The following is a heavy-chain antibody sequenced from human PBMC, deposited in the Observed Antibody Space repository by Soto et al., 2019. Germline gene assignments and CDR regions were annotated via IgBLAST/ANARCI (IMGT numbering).Heavy chain of an antibody. D-gene: IGHD3-16*02. CDR3: ARQYFDYVWGGYRHAAPLDY. J-gene: IGHJ4*02. V-gene: IGHV4-39*01. CDR2: IYYSGST. Sequence: SETPYLTCTVSGDSISSSSYYWGWIRQPPGKELEWIGIIYYSGSTYHNPSLKSRVTISVDTSKNQFSLQLSSVTAADTAVYYCARQYFDYVWGGYRHAAPLDYWGQGTLVTLSS. CDR1: GDSISSSSYY.